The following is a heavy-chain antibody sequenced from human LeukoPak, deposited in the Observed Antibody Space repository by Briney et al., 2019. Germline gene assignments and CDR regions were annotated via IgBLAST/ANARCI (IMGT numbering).Heavy chain of an antibody. J-gene: IGHJ4*02. CDR2: IRYDGSNK. CDR3: EKDGSRTHWLYYYDSRGYYYHYFDY. D-gene: IGHD3-22*01. Sequence: GGSLRLSCAASGFTFSSYGMHWVRQAPGKGLGWVAFIRYDGSNKYYADSVKGRLTISRDNSKNTLYLQMNSLRAEDTAVYYCEKDGSRTHWLYYYDSRGYYYHYFDYWGQGTLVTVSS. V-gene: IGHV3-30*02. CDR1: GFTFSSYG.